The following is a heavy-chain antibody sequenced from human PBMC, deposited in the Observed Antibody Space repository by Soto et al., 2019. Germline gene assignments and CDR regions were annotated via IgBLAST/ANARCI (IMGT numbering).Heavy chain of an antibody. J-gene: IGHJ5*02. Sequence: EQLQESGPGLVKPSETLSLTCSVSGGFVRTYYWSWVRQPAGKGLEWIGRIYGGGSTKYNPSLQARVTMSVDTSKNIFSLKLSSVTAADTATYSCARLRGHYYDSVAYDPQWLDLWGQGTLVTVSS. CDR3: ARLRGHYYDSVAYDPQWLDL. CDR1: GGFVRTYY. CDR2: IYGGGST. D-gene: IGHD3-22*01. V-gene: IGHV4-4*07.